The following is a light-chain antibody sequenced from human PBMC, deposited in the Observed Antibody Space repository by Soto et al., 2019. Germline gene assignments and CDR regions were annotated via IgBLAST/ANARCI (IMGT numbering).Light chain of an antibody. CDR2: DAS. J-gene: IGKJ5*01. CDR3: QQGYSTPIT. V-gene: IGKV3D-20*02. CDR1: QSVSSNY. Sequence: EIVLTQSPGTLSVSPGERATLSCRASQSVSSNYLVWYQQKPGQAPRLLIYDASSRATGIPARFSGSGSGTDFALTISSLQPEDFATYYCQQGYSTPITFGQGTRLEIK.